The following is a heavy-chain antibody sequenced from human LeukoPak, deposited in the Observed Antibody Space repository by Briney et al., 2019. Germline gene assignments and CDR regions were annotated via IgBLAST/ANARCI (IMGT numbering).Heavy chain of an antibody. CDR2: IYHSGST. D-gene: IGHD6-6*01. Sequence: PSETLSLTCAVSGYSISSGYYWAWIRQPPGKGLEWIGSIYHSGSTYYNPSLKSRVTISVDTSKNQFSLKLSSVTAADTAVYYSARHSSYSSSGFDYWGQGTLVTVS. CDR1: GYSISSGYY. CDR3: ARHSSYSSSGFDY. J-gene: IGHJ4*02. V-gene: IGHV4-38-2*01.